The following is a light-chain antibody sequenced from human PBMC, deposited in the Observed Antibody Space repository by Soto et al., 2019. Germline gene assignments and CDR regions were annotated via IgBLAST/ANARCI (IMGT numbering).Light chain of an antibody. CDR1: QDISNF. CDR2: GAY. J-gene: IGKJ3*01. Sequence: DIQMTQSQSSLSASVGDRVTITCRASQDISNFLVWFQQKPGKVPKLLIYGAYTLQSGVPSRFSGIGSGTDFTLTISSLQPEDVATYFCQTYNSAPFTFGPGTTVDIK. V-gene: IGKV1-27*01. CDR3: QTYNSAPFT.